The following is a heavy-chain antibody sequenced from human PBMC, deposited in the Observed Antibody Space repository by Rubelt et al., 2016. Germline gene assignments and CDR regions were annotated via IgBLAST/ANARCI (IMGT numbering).Heavy chain of an antibody. J-gene: IGHJ4*02. CDR2: ITISGGST. CDR1: GFTFSNYA. Sequence: VESGGGLVQPGGSLRLSCAASGFTFSNYAMSWVRQAPGKGLEWVSTITISGGSTDYADSVKGRFTISRDNSKNTLYLQMNSLGAEDAAVYYCARGTNYYDGSGSIDYWGQGTLVTVSS. CDR3: ARGTNYYDGSGSIDY. D-gene: IGHD3-22*01. V-gene: IGHV3-23*04.